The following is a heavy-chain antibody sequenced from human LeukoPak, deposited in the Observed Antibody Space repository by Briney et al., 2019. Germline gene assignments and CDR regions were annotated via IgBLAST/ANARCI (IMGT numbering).Heavy chain of an antibody. D-gene: IGHD5-18*01. V-gene: IGHV3-11*06. CDR3: ARELGYSYGYAFDI. J-gene: IGHJ3*02. CDR2: ISSSSSYT. CDR1: GFTFSDYY. Sequence: GGSLRLSCAASGFTFSDYYMSWIRQAPGKGLEWVSYISSSSSYTNYADSVKGRFTISRDNAKNSLYLQMNSLRAEDTAVYYCARELGYSYGYAFDIWGQGTMVTVSS.